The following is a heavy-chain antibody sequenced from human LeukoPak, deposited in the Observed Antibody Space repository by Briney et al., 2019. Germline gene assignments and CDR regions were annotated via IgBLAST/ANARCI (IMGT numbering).Heavy chain of an antibody. CDR3: ARGGRLGY. CDR2: INSDGSST. J-gene: IGHJ4*02. D-gene: IGHD5-12*01. Sequence: GLVWVSRINSDGSSTSYADSVKGRFTISRDNAKNTLYLQMNSLRAEDTAVYYCARGGRLGYWGQGTLVTVSS. V-gene: IGHV3-74*01.